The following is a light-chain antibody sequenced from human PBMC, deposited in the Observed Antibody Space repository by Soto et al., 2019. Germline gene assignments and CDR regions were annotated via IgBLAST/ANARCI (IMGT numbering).Light chain of an antibody. V-gene: IGKV3-15*01. J-gene: IGKJ5*01. CDR3: QQYSNWPPIT. Sequence: EMVMTQSPATLSVSPGERATLSCRASQSVSSKLAWYQQKPGQAPRLLIYDTSTRATGIPARFSGSGSGTEFTLTISSLQSEDFAVYYCQQYSNWPPITLGQGTRLEI. CDR1: QSVSSK. CDR2: DTS.